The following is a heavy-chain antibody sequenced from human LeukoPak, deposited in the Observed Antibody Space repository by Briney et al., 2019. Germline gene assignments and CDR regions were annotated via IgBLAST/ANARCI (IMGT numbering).Heavy chain of an antibody. D-gene: IGHD1-1*01. Sequence: GGSLRLYCAASGFTFDDYAMHWVRRAPGKGLEWASSISTNSGSMDYADSMKGRFVISRDNAKNSLYLQMNSLRPEDTALYYCAKTTGTNDAFDIWGQGTMVTVSS. CDR3: AKTTGTNDAFDI. CDR2: ISTNSGSM. CDR1: GFTFDDYA. J-gene: IGHJ3*02. V-gene: IGHV3-9*01.